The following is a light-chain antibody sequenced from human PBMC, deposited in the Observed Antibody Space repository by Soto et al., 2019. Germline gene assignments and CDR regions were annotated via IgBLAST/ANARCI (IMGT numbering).Light chain of an antibody. CDR3: QQLKSSTLT. V-gene: IGKV1-9*01. CDR2: AAP. CDR1: QGISSS. J-gene: IGKJ4*01. Sequence: DIQLTQYPSFLSASVGDRVTITCRASQGISSSLAWYQQRAGKAPKFLIYAAPTLQSGAPSRFSGSGYGTEFAITISSIKTEDSATYYCQQLKSSTLTFGGGTKVDI.